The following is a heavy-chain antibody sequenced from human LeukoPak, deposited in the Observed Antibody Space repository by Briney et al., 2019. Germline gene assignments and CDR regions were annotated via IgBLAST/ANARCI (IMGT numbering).Heavy chain of an antibody. CDR3: ARALGDQPDYYYGMDV. CDR2: ITTSTTVPHI. Sequence: GGSLRLSCAASGFTFSTYSMTWVRQAPGRGLERVSSITTSTTVPHIFYADSVTGRFTISREKADKSLFLQMNSLRAEHTAVYYCARALGDQPDYYYGMDVWGQGATVTVSS. V-gene: IGHV3-21*01. D-gene: IGHD2-2*01. J-gene: IGHJ6*02. CDR1: GFTFSTYS.